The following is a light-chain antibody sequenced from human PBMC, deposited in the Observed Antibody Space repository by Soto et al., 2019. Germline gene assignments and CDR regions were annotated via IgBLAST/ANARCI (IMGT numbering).Light chain of an antibody. V-gene: IGKV3-15*01. CDR3: QQYNNWPGWT. J-gene: IGKJ1*01. CDR1: QSVSSN. Sequence: EIVMTQSPATLSVSPGERATLSCRASQSVSSNLAGYQQKPGQAPRLRIDGASTRATGIPARFSGSGSGTESTLTNSSLQSEDFAVYYCQQYNNWPGWTFGQGTKVEIK. CDR2: GAS.